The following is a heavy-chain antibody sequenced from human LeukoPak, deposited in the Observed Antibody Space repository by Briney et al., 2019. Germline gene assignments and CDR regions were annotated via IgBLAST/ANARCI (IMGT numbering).Heavy chain of an antibody. CDR1: GGTFSSYA. Sequence: GASVKVSCKASGGTFSSYAISWVRQAPAQGLEWMGGIIPIFGTANYAQKFQGRVTITADESTSTAYMELSSLRSEDTAVYYCARGAVAGLYNWFDPWGQGTLVTVSS. V-gene: IGHV1-69*13. D-gene: IGHD6-19*01. CDR3: ARGAVAGLYNWFDP. CDR2: IIPIFGTA. J-gene: IGHJ5*02.